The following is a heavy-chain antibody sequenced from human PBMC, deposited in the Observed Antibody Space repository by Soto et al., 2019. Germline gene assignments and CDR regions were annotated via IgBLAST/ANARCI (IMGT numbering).Heavy chain of an antibody. D-gene: IGHD1-26*01. CDR2: IKKDGSEK. J-gene: IGHJ4*02. Sequence: EVQLVESGGGLVQPGGSLRLFCAASGLTLGDYWMNWVRQAPGKGLEWVANIKKDGSEKNYVDAVKGRFTISRDNAKNSLFLQMNSLRAEDTAVYYCAAGPRWESEFWDPGTHVTVSS. CDR3: AAGPRWESEF. V-gene: IGHV3-7*05. CDR1: GLTLGDYW.